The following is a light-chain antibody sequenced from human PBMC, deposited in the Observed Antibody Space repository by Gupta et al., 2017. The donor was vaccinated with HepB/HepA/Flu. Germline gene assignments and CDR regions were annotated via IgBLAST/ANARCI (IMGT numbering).Light chain of an antibody. J-gene: IGKJ1*01. V-gene: IGKV3-15*01. Sequence: LSCRASQSVSSNLSWSQQKPGPAPRLLIYGASTRFTGTPARFSGSGSGTEFTLTISSLQSEDFATYYCQHYSNWPPWTFGQGTKVEIK. CDR1: QSVSSN. CDR2: GAS. CDR3: QHYSNWPPWT.